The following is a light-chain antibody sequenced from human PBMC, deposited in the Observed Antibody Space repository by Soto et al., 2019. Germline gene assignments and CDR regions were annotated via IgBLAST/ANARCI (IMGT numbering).Light chain of an antibody. CDR1: QSVSSSY. J-gene: IGKJ5*01. CDR3: QHYDSLPIT. V-gene: IGKV3-20*01. CDR2: GAS. Sequence: EIVLTQSPGTLSLSPGERATLSCRASQSVSSSYLAWYQQKPGQPPRLLIYGASSRATGIPDRFSGSGSGTDFTLTISRLEPEDFAVFYCQHYDSLPITFGQGTLLE.